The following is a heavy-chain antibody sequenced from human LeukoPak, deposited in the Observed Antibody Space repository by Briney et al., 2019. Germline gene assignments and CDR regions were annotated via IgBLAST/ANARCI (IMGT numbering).Heavy chain of an antibody. CDR2: IWYDGSNK. Sequence: GGALRLSCAASGFTLSSYGMHWVRPAPGKGLGWGAVIWYDGSNKYYADSVKGRFTISRDNSKNTLYLQMNSLRAEDTAVYYCARTKAGATTPEPPFDYWGQGTLVTVSS. J-gene: IGHJ4*02. V-gene: IGHV3-33*01. CDR1: GFTLSSYG. CDR3: ARTKAGATTPEPPFDY. D-gene: IGHD1-26*01.